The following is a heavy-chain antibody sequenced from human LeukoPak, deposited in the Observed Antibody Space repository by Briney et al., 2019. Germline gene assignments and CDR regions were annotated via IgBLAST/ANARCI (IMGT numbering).Heavy chain of an antibody. CDR2: IKSDGRT. D-gene: IGHD3-22*01. CDR1: GFTLSSYW. Sequence: GGSLRLSCAASGFTLSSYWMHWIRQAPGKGLVWVSRIKSDGRTNYADSVKGRFTISRDNAKNTVSLQMNSLRAEDTGVYYCARAPSEIGGYYPEYFRHWGQGTLVIVSS. CDR3: ARAPSEIGGYYPEYFRH. J-gene: IGHJ1*01. V-gene: IGHV3-74*01.